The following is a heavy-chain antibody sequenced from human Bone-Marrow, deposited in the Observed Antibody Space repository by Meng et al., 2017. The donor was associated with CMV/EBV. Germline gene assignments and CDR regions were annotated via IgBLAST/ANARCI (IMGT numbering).Heavy chain of an antibody. CDR1: GLTFDDDT. V-gene: IGHV3-43*01. J-gene: IGHJ4*02. CDR2: ISWDGGST. CDR3: AKGSGYYGNYFDY. D-gene: IGHD3-22*01. Sequence: AASGLTFDDDTMNWVRQAPGKGLEWVSLISWDGGSTYYADSVKGRFTISRDNSKNSLYLQMNSLRTEDTALYYCAKGSGYYGNYFDYWGQGTLVTVSS.